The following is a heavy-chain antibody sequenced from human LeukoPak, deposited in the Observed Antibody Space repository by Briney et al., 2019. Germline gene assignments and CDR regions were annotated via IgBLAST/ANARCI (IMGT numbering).Heavy chain of an antibody. CDR3: ARGRLNMYYYYSSGYPSYYYMDV. V-gene: IGHV1-46*01. Sequence: ASVKVSCKASGYTFTHYYIHWVRQAPGQGLEWMGMIVPSSGSTSYAQKFLGRVTMTRDTSTSTAYMELSSLRSEDTAVYYCARGRLNMYYYYSSGYPSYYYMDVWGKGTAVTVSS. CDR1: GYTFTHYY. D-gene: IGHD3-22*01. J-gene: IGHJ6*03. CDR2: IVPSSGST.